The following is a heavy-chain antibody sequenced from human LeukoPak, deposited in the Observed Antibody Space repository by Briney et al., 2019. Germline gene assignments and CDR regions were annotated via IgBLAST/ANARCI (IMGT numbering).Heavy chain of an antibody. D-gene: IGHD3-10*01. J-gene: IGHJ5*02. V-gene: IGHV4-61*09. Sequence: SETLSLTCTVSGGSISSGSYYWSWIRQPAGKGLEWIGHIYTNGNTNFNPSLKSRVTISVDTSKNQFSLNLNSVTAADTAVYYCARSGTYYNNWFDPWGQGTLVIVSS. CDR2: IYTNGNT. CDR3: ARSGTYYNNWFDP. CDR1: GGSISSGSYY.